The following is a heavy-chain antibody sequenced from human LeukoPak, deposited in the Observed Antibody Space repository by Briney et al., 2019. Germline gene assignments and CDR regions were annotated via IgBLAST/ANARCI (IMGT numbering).Heavy chain of an antibody. CDR3: AELGITMIGGV. D-gene: IGHD3-10*02. Sequence: PGGSLRLSCAASGLTLSSSGMSWVRQAPGKGLEWVSYISSSGSTIYYADSVKGRFTISRDNAKNSLYLQMNSLRAEDTAVYYCAELGITMIGGVWGKGTTVTISS. CDR2: ISSSGSTI. CDR1: GLTLSSSG. V-gene: IGHV3-48*04. J-gene: IGHJ6*04.